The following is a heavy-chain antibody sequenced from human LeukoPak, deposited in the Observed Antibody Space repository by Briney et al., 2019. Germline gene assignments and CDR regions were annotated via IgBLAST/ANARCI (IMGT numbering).Heavy chain of an antibody. CDR3: AGGDDYSNYGLVDY. Sequence: PSQTLSLTCTVSGGSISTTSYYWSWIRQPAGKGLEWIGRIYTSGSTDYNPSLKSRVTISVDTSKNQFSLKLSSVTAADTAVYYCAGGDDYSNYGLVDYWGQGTLVTVSS. CDR2: IYTSGST. J-gene: IGHJ4*02. D-gene: IGHD4-11*01. CDR1: GGSISTTSYY. V-gene: IGHV4-61*02.